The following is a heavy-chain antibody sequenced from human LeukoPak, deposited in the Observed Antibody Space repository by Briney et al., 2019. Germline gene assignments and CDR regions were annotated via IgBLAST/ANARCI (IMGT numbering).Heavy chain of an antibody. CDR1: GFTFSTYA. CDR2: IGYDGSDK. Sequence: GGSLRLSCAASGFTFSTYAMHWVRQAPGKGLEWVAVIGYDGSDKYYADSVKGRFTISRDNAKNTLYLQMNSLRAEDTAVHYCARLSRAHNGFDYWGQGTLVTVSS. CDR3: ARLSRAHNGFDY. D-gene: IGHD2/OR15-2a*01. V-gene: IGHV3-30*04. J-gene: IGHJ4*02.